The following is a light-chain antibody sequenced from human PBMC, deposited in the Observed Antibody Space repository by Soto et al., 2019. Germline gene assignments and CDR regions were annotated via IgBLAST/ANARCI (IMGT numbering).Light chain of an antibody. CDR3: QTWGTGIVV. V-gene: IGLV4-69*01. CDR2: LNSDGSH. CDR1: SGHINYA. Sequence: QAVVTQSPSASASLGASVKLTCTVSSGHINYAIAWYQQQPEKGPRCLMKLNSDGSHSKGDEMPDRFSGSSSGAERYLTISSLQSEDEADYYCQTWGTGIVVFGGGTQLTVL. J-gene: IGLJ2*01.